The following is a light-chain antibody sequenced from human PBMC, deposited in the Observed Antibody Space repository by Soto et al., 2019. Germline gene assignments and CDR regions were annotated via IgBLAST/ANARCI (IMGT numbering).Light chain of an antibody. CDR2: EVS. Sequence: QSALTQPASVSGSPGQSITISCTGTSSDVGGYNYVSWYQQHPGKAPKLMTYEVSNRPSGVSNRFSGSKSGNTASLTISGLQAEDEADYYCSSYTSSSTPRVVFGGGTKLTVL. V-gene: IGLV2-14*01. J-gene: IGLJ2*01. CDR1: SSDVGGYNY. CDR3: SSYTSSSTPRVV.